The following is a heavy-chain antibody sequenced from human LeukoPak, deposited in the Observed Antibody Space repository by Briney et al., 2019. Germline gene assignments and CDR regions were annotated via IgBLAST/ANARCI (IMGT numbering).Heavy chain of an antibody. J-gene: IGHJ4*02. CDR3: VRTPPNWGADF. CDR2: MNPNSGNT. CDR1: GYTFTSYD. Sequence: ASVKVSCKASGYTFTSYDINWVRQATGQGLEWMGWMNPNSGNTGYAQKFQGRVTMTRDTSISTAYMELSSLTFEDTAVYYCVRTPPNWGADFWGQGTLVTVSS. V-gene: IGHV1-8*01. D-gene: IGHD7-27*01.